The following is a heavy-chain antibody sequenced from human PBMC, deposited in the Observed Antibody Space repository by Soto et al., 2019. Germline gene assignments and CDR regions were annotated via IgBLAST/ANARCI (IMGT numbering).Heavy chain of an antibody. J-gene: IGHJ3*02. V-gene: IGHV1-69*01. CDR2: IIPIFGTA. D-gene: IGHD1-26*01. CDR1: GGTFSSYA. Sequence: QVQLVQSGAEVKKPGSSVKVSCKASGGTFSSYAISWVRQAPGQGLEWMGGIIPIFGTANYAQKFQGRVKITADEATSPANMELSSRRSEDTAVYCCASGKGATAGFAFDIWGQGTMVTVSS. CDR3: ASGKGATAGFAFDI.